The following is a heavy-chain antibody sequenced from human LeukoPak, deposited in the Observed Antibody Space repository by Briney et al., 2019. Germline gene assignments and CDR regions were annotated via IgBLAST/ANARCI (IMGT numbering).Heavy chain of an antibody. CDR3: ARGLTWDIVVLPAAGEDWFDP. V-gene: IGHV1-2*02. D-gene: IGHD2-2*01. Sequence: ASVKVSCKASGYTFTGYYMHWVRQAPGQGLEWMGWINPNSGGTNYAQKFQGRVTMTRDTSISTAYMELSRQRSDDTAVYYCARGLTWDIVVLPAAGEDWFDPWGQGTLVTVSS. J-gene: IGHJ5*02. CDR1: GYTFTGYY. CDR2: INPNSGGT.